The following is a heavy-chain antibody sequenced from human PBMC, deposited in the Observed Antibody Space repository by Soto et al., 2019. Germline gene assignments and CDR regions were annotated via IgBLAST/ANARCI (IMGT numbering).Heavy chain of an antibody. CDR1: GFAFSNYA. J-gene: IGHJ3*02. V-gene: IGHV3-30*03. CDR2: ISYDGSNK. D-gene: IGHD5-18*01. Sequence: GGSLRLSCAASGFAFSNYAMHWVRQAPGKGLEWVALISYDGSNKYYADSVKGRLTISRDNSKNTLYLQMNSLRAEDTAVYYCARDREGGYSYGNDAFDIWGQGTMVTVSS. CDR3: ARDREGGYSYGNDAFDI.